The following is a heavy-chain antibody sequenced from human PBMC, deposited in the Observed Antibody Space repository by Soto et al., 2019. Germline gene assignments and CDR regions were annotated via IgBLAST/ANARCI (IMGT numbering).Heavy chain of an antibody. CDR1: GFTFSSYW. CDR3: ARGRALKFKHYYGSGSTNWYFDL. Sequence: PGGSLRLSCAASGFTFSSYWMCWVRQAPGKGLEWVANLKQDGSEKYYVDSVKGRFTISRDNAKNSLYLQMNSLRAEDTAVYYCARGRALKFKHYYGSGSTNWYFDLWGRGTLVTVSS. CDR2: LKQDGSEK. J-gene: IGHJ2*01. V-gene: IGHV3-7*05. D-gene: IGHD3-10*01.